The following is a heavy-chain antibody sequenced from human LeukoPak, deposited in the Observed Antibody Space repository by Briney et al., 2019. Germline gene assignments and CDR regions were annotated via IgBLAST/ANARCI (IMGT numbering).Heavy chain of an antibody. J-gene: IGHJ6*02. CDR2: VYYSGSS. D-gene: IGHD3-3*01. V-gene: IGHV4-59*01. CDR1: GGSITSYY. Sequence: SETLSLTCTVSGGSITSYYWNWVRQPPGKGLEWIGYVYYSGSSNYNPSLQSRVTISLDTSKNYFSLRVSSVTAADTAVYYCAGWNGDFWSTYYYGMDVWGQGTTVTVFS. CDR3: AGWNGDFWSTYYYGMDV.